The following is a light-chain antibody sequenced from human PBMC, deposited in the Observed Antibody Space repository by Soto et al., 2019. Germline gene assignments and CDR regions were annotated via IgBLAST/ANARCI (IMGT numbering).Light chain of an antibody. CDR3: QQRSNGPPFT. Sequence: EIVLTQSPATLSLSPGERATLSCRASQSVSSYLAWYQQKPGQAPRLLIYDASNRATGIPARFSGSGYGTDFTLTISSLEPEDFAVYYCQQRSNGPPFTFGPGPKVDIK. V-gene: IGKV3-11*01. CDR1: QSVSSY. CDR2: DAS. J-gene: IGKJ3*01.